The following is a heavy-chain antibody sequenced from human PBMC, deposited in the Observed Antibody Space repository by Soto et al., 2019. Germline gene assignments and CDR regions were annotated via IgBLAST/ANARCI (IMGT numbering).Heavy chain of an antibody. V-gene: IGHV3-30*18. J-gene: IGHJ6*03. CDR2: ISYDGSNK. CDR3: AKNYSGYDWRPEEVFAYYMDV. Sequence: QVQLVESGGGVVQPGRSLRLSCAASGFTFSSYGMHWVRQAPGKGLEWVAVISYDGSNKYYADSVKGRFTISRDNSKNTLYLQMNSLRGEDTAVYYCAKNYSGYDWRPEEVFAYYMDVWGKGTTVTVSS. D-gene: IGHD5-12*01. CDR1: GFTFSSYG.